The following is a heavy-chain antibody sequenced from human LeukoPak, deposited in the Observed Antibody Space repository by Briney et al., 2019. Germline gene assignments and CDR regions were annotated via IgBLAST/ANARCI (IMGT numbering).Heavy chain of an antibody. CDR2: IYYSGST. J-gene: IGHJ4*02. D-gene: IGHD6-19*01. CDR1: GGSISSYY. Sequence: SETLSLTCTVSGGSISSYYWSWIRQPPGKGLEWIGYIYYSGSTNYNPSLKSRVTISVDTSKNQFSPKLSSVTAADTAVYYCARAGYSSGWYPRDWGQGTLVTVSS. V-gene: IGHV4-59*01. CDR3: ARAGYSSGWYPRD.